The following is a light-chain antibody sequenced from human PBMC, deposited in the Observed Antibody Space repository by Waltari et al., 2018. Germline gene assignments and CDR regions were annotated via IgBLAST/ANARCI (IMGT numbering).Light chain of an antibody. CDR1: QSLLHSNGYNY. CDR3: MQALHTPPA. Sequence: DTVMTQSPLSLTVTPGEPASISCRSSQSLLHSNGYNYLDWYLQKPGQPQQLLIYLGSDRASGVPDRFSGSGSGTDFTLKISSVEAEDIGVYYCMQALHTPPAFGQGTRVEI. CDR2: LGS. V-gene: IGKV2-28*01. J-gene: IGKJ1*01.